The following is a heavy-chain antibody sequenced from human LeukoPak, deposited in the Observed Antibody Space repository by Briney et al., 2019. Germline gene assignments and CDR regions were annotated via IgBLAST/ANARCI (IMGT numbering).Heavy chain of an antibody. V-gene: IGHV3-48*03. D-gene: IGHD3-10*01. CDR3: ARAEVRGVNLYYMDV. Sequence: SGGSLRLSCAASGFTFRSYTTVWVRQAPGKGLEWVSSISDSGNPKNYADSVKGRFTISRDSSKNSVYLQMISLTAEDTAIYYCARAEVRGVNLYYMDVWGKGTTVTISS. CDR2: ISDSGNPK. CDR1: GFTFRSYT. J-gene: IGHJ6*03.